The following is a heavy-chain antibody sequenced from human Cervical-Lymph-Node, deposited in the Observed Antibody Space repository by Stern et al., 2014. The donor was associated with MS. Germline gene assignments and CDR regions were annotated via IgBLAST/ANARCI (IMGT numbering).Heavy chain of an antibody. CDR2: IYPGDSET. J-gene: IGHJ4*02. CDR3: ARQTTAWASDV. V-gene: IGHV5-51*01. CDR1: GYKFSIYW. Sequence: QLGQSGAELIRPGESLKISCKGSGYKFSIYWIAWVRQMPGKGLEWMGIIYPGDSETRYSPSFQGQVSMSADKSTSTAYLQWSSLNASDTAMYFCARQTTAWASDVWGQGTLVTVSS. D-gene: IGHD1-14*01.